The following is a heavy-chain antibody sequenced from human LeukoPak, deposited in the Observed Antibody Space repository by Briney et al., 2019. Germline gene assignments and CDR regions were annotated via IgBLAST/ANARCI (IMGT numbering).Heavy chain of an antibody. Sequence: RPSETLSLTCAVYGGSFSGYYWSWIRQPPGKGLEWIGEINHSGSTNYNPSLKSRVTISVDTSKNQFSLKLSSVTAADTAVYYCARTRRPGRFDYWGQGTLVTVSS. V-gene: IGHV4-34*01. CDR1: GGSFSGYY. J-gene: IGHJ4*02. D-gene: IGHD3-10*01. CDR2: INHSGST. CDR3: ARTRRPGRFDY.